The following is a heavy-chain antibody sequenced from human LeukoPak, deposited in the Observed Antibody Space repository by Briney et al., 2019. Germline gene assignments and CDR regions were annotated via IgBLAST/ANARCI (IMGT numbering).Heavy chain of an antibody. D-gene: IGHD3-3*01. CDR1: GFTFSSYA. Sequence: GGSLRLSCAAPGFTFSSYAMSWVRQAPGKGLEWVSAISGSGGSTYYADSVKGRFTISRDNSKNTLYLQMNSLRAEDTAVYYCAKDRGRVDYDFWSGYYGNWFDPWGQGTLVTVSS. J-gene: IGHJ5*02. V-gene: IGHV3-23*01. CDR3: AKDRGRVDYDFWSGYYGNWFDP. CDR2: ISGSGGST.